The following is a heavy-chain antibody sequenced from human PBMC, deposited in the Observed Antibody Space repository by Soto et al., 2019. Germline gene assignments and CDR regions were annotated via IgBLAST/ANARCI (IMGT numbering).Heavy chain of an antibody. CDR3: ERDAHCSSTSCYTDDYYYYGMEV. V-gene: IGHV1-2*02. J-gene: IGHJ6*02. CDR2: INPNSGGT. Sequence: GXSXKDSFKAAGYTXNGYYMDWVRQAPGQGLEWRGWINPNSGGTNYAQKFQGRVTMTRDTSISTAYMELSRLRPDDTAVYYCERDAHCSSTSCYTDDYYYYGMEVWGQGTTVNVSS. D-gene: IGHD2-2*02. CDR1: GYTXNGYY.